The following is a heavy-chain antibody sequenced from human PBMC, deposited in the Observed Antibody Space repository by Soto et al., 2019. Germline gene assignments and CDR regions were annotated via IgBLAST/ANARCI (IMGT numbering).Heavy chain of an antibody. V-gene: IGHV3-33*01. CDR3: TTDSYSSIIIVRFDY. J-gene: IGHJ4*01. Sequence: GGSLRLSCAASGFTFSSYGMHWVRQAPGKGLEWVAVIWYDGSNKYYAAPVKGRFAISRDDPKNMVYLQMNSLKTEDTGIYYCTTDSYSSIIIVRFDYWGHGTLVTVSS. CDR2: IWYDGSNK. CDR1: GFTFSSYG. D-gene: IGHD1-26*01.